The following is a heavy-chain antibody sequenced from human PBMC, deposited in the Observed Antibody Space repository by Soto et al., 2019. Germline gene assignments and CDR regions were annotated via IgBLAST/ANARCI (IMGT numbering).Heavy chain of an antibody. J-gene: IGHJ4*02. Sequence: SETLSLTCAVSGDSISSGGYYWSWIRQHPGKGLEWIGYIYYSGSTYYNPSLKSRVTISVDTSKNQFSLKLSSVTAADTAVYYCARVRGYSYGCFDYWGQGTLVTVSS. D-gene: IGHD5-18*01. V-gene: IGHV4-31*11. CDR1: GDSISSGGYY. CDR2: IYYSGST. CDR3: ARVRGYSYGCFDY.